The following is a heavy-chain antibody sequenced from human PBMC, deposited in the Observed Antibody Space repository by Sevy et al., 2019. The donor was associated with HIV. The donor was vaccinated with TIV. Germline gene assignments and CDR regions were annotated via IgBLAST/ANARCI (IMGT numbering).Heavy chain of an antibody. D-gene: IGHD7-27*01. Sequence: GGSLRLSCAASGFTFSGYAMSWVRQAPGKGLEWVSLITGSGSKTYYADSVKGRFTISRDNSKNTVNLQMNSLRVEDTAIYYCAKETWGLFDPGGQGILVTVSS. CDR1: GFTFSGYA. CDR3: AKETWGLFDP. V-gene: IGHV3-23*01. CDR2: ITGSGSKT. J-gene: IGHJ5*02.